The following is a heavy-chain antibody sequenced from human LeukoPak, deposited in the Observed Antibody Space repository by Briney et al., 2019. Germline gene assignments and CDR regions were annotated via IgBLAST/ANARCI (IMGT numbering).Heavy chain of an antibody. D-gene: IGHD5-18*01. V-gene: IGHV4-4*07. Sequence: SETLSLTCTVSGGSISSYYWSWIRQPAGKGLEWIGRIYTSGSTNYNPSLKSRVTMSVDTSKNQFSLKLSSVTAADTAVYYCASLLGYSYERAFDYWGQGTLVTVSS. CDR3: ASLLGYSYERAFDY. J-gene: IGHJ4*02. CDR1: GGSISSYY. CDR2: IYTSGST.